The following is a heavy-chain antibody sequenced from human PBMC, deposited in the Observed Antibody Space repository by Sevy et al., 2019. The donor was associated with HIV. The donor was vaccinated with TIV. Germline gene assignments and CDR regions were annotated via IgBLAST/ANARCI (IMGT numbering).Heavy chain of an antibody. CDR1: GFTFSSYA. Sequence: GGYLRLSCAASGFTFSSYAMSWVRQAPGKGLEWVSAISGSGGSTYYADSVKGRFTISRDNSKNTLYLQMNSLRAEDTAVYYCAKDFDCSGGSCWLGAFDIWGQGTMVIVSS. V-gene: IGHV3-23*01. CDR2: ISGSGGST. D-gene: IGHD2-15*01. CDR3: AKDFDCSGGSCWLGAFDI. J-gene: IGHJ3*02.